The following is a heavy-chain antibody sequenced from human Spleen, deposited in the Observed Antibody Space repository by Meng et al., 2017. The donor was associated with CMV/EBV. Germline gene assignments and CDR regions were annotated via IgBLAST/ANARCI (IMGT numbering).Heavy chain of an antibody. CDR2: INPNSGGT. D-gene: IGHD2-2*01. J-gene: IGHJ4*02. V-gene: IGHV1-2*02. CDR3: AGVHSLFCSSTNCYLDY. CDR1: YTGTGYC. Sequence: YTGTGYCLHWVRQAPEQGLEWMGCINPNSGGTDYVQRFQGRVTMTRDTSISTAYMELSRLRSDDTAVYYCAGVHSLFCSSTNCYLDYWGQGTLVTVSS.